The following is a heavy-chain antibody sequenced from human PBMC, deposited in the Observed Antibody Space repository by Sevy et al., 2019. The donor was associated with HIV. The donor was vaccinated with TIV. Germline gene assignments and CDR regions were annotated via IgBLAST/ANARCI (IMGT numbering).Heavy chain of an antibody. V-gene: IGHV3-23*01. CDR2: ITISGDRK. CDR3: ANEILPNDY. Sequence: GSLRLSCAVSGFTFTNAAMTLVRQAPGKGLGWVSGITISGDRKYCADCVRGRFTISRDNSKKTVYLQRNSLIDEDTAVYYCANEILPNDYWGQGTLVTVSS. J-gene: IGHJ4*02. CDR1: GFTFTNAA.